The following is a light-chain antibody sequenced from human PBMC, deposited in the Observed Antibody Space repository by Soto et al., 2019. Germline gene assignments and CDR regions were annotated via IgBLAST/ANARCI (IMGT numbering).Light chain of an antibody. CDR1: SGSIASNY. CDR3: QSHDSSNDVV. Sequence: NFMLTQPHSVSESPGKTVTISCTRSSGSIASNYVQWYQQRPGSAPTTVIYEDNQRPSGVPDRFSGSIDSSSNSASLTISGLKTEDEADYYCQSHDSSNDVVFGGGTKLTVL. V-gene: IGLV6-57*04. CDR2: EDN. J-gene: IGLJ2*01.